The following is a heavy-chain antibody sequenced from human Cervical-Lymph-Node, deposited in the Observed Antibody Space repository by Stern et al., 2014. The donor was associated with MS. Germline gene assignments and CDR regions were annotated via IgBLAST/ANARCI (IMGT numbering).Heavy chain of an antibody. CDR3: ATAPMYFYTSGSYDF. V-gene: IGHV3-30*03. Sequence: QVQLVESGGGVVQPGRSLRLYCVASEFTFSIYGMYWVRQAPGKGLEWVAVVSYDESKKYYADSVKGRFTISRDNSKNTLYLQMNSLRTEDPAMYYCATAPMYFYTSGSYDFWGQGTLVTVSS. D-gene: IGHD3-10*01. CDR1: EFTFSIYG. CDR2: VSYDESKK. J-gene: IGHJ1*01.